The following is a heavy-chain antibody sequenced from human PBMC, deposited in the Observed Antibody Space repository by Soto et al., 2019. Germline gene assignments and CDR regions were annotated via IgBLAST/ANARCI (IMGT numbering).Heavy chain of an antibody. CDR1: GYTFTSYD. J-gene: IGHJ4*02. V-gene: IGHV1-8*01. Sequence: QVQLVQSGAEVKKPGASVKVSCKASGYTFTSYDMNWVRQATGQGLEWMGWMNPNSGKTGYAQKFQGRVTMTMNTSISTAYMELSSLRSEYTAVYYCARTLYGDNVDYWGQGTLVTVSS. CDR2: MNPNSGKT. D-gene: IGHD4-17*01. CDR3: ARTLYGDNVDY.